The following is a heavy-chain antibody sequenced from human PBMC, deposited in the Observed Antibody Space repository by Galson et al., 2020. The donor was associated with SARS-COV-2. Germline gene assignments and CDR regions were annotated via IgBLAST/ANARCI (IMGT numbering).Heavy chain of an antibody. CDR3: ARMLTTVTAYDY. V-gene: IGHV2-70*11. CDR2: IDWDDDK. CDR1: GFSLSTTGKC. D-gene: IGHD4-17*01. Sequence: SGPTLVKPTQTLTLTCTFSGFSLSTTGKCVIWLRPPPGKTLEWLARIDWDDDKYYSTSLKTRLTIAKDTSKNQVVLTMTNMDPVDTATYYCARMLTTVTAYDYWGQGTLVSVSS. J-gene: IGHJ4*02.